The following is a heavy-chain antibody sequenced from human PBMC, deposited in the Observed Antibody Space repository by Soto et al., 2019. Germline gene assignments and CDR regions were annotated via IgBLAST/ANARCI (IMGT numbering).Heavy chain of an antibody. CDR1: GGTFSSYA. V-gene: IGHV1-69*06. D-gene: IGHD6-25*01. J-gene: IGHJ5*02. Sequence: QVQLVQSGAEVKKPGSSVKVSCKASGGTFSSYAISWVRQAPGQGLEWMGGIIPIFGTANYAQKFQGRVTIHANKPTNKATMERSSRSSEETAFYSCADLAAGGPPSWGQGTLVTVSS. CDR2: IIPIFGTA. CDR3: ADLAAGGPPS.